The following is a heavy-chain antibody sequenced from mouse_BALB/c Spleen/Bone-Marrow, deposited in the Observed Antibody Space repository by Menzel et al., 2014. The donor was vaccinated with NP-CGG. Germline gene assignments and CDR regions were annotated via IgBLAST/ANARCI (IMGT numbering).Heavy chain of an antibody. CDR3: ASYYYGSSRFAY. CDR2: IDPANGNT. D-gene: IGHD1-1*01. CDR1: GFNIKDTY. Sequence: VQLQQPGAELVKPGASVKLSCTASGFNIKDTYMHWVKQGPEQGLEWIGRIDPANGNTKYDPKSQGKATITADTSSNTAYLQLSSLTSEDAAVYYCASYYYGSSRFAYWGQGTLVTVSA. J-gene: IGHJ3*01. V-gene: IGHV14-3*02.